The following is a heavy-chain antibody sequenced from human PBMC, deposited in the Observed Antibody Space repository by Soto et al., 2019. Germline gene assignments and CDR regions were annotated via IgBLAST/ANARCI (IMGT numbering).Heavy chain of an antibody. J-gene: IGHJ4*02. CDR3: ASAAYYYDSSGFDY. Sequence: SETLSLTCAVSGVSISSYYWSWIRQPPGKGLEWIGYIYYSGSTNYNPSLKSRVTISVDTSKNQFSLKLSSVTAADTAVYYCASAAYYYDSSGFDYWGQGTLVTVSS. D-gene: IGHD3-22*01. V-gene: IGHV4-59*01. CDR1: GVSISSYY. CDR2: IYYSGST.